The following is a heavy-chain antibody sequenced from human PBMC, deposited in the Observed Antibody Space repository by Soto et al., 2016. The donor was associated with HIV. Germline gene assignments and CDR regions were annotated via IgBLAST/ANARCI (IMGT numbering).Heavy chain of an antibody. D-gene: IGHD1-1*01. CDR2: MNPKNGRT. J-gene: IGHJ4*02. CDR1: GYNFTAYF. V-gene: IGHV1-2*02. Sequence: QVQLVQSGAEAKKPGASVKISCKASGYNFTAYFLHWVRQVPGQGLEWMAWMNPKNGRTNYAQKFRDRITLTRDTSINTAYMEVTSLTFDDTAMYYCARDWFATGDDFWGQGTLVTVSS. CDR3: ARDWFATGDDF.